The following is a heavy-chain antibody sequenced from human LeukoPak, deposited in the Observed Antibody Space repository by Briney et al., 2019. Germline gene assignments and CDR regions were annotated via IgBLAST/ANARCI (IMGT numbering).Heavy chain of an antibody. CDR2: ISGSGGKT. V-gene: IGHV3-23*01. J-gene: IGHJ6*03. CDR1: GFTFSSYA. CDR3: AVVPYFYMDV. D-gene: IGHD2-2*01. Sequence: GGSLRLSCAASGFTFSSYAMSWVRQAPGKGLEWVSVISGSGGKTYYADSLKGRFTISRDNAKNTVYLQMNSLRAEDTAVYYCAVVPYFYMDVWGKGTTVTISS.